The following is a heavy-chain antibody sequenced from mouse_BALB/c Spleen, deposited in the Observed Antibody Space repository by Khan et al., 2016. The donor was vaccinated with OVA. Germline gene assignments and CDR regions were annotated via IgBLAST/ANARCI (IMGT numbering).Heavy chain of an antibody. CDR3: ARKDYYDYDPFPY. D-gene: IGHD2-4*01. CDR1: GYSITSEYA. J-gene: IGHJ3*01. Sequence: EVQLVESGPGLVKPSLSLSLICTVTGYSITSEYAWNWIRQFPGNKLEWMGYISYSGSTNYNPSLKSRISITRDTSKNQFFLQLNSVTSEDTATYYCARKDYYDYDPFPYWGQGTLVTVSA. V-gene: IGHV3-2*02. CDR2: ISYSGST.